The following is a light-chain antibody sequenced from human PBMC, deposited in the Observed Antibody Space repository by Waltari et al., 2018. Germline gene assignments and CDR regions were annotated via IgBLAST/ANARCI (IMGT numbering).Light chain of an antibody. CDR3: LQYSHWPPWT. V-gene: IGKV3-15*01. CDR1: QSVGSK. Sequence: EIEMTQSPATLSVSPGQRATLSCRARQSVGSKLAWDQQKPGQAPRLPIYDAYTSATGIPARFSGSGSGTEFTLTISSLQSDDFAVYHCLQYSHWPPWTFGQGTKVEIK. J-gene: IGKJ1*01. CDR2: DAY.